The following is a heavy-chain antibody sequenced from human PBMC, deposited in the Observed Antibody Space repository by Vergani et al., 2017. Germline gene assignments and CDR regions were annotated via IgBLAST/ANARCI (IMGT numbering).Heavy chain of an antibody. CDR1: GFSLITGGEG. Sequence: QITLRESGPTLVKPTQTLTLTCTFSGFSLITGGEGVGWIRQPPGRALEWLAFVYWNDDESYSPSLKSRVTITKDTSKNEVILTMATMDPVDTATYYCVHRLGYFDWDGAFDSWGPGTMVTVSS. CDR2: VYWNDDE. CDR3: VHRLGYFDWDGAFDS. D-gene: IGHD3-9*01. J-gene: IGHJ3*01. V-gene: IGHV2-5*01.